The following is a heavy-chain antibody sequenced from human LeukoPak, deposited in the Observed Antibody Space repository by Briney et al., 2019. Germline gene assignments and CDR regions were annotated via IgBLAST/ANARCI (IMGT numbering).Heavy chain of an antibody. J-gene: IGHJ4*02. CDR3: ARDDRCDY. Sequence: ASVTVSCKASGYTFTSYYMNWVRQAPGQGLEWMGIINPSGGGTTYAQKFQGRVIMTRDTSTSTIYMELSSLRSEDTAMYYCARDDRCDYWGQGTLVTVSS. CDR2: INPSGGGT. D-gene: IGHD1-14*01. CDR1: GYTFTSYY. V-gene: IGHV1-46*01.